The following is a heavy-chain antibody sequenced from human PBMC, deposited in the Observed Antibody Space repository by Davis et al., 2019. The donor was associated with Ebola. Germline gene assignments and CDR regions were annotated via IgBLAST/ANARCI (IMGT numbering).Heavy chain of an antibody. CDR1: GYTFTSYG. J-gene: IGHJ4*02. Sequence: AASVKVSCKASGYTFTSYGISWVRQAPGQGLEWMGWISAYNGNTNYAQKFQDRVTMTEDTSTDTAYMELSRLRFEDTALYYCTIGGITGGFDYWGQGTLVTVSS. CDR3: TIGGITGGFDY. V-gene: IGHV1-18*04. CDR2: ISAYNGNT. D-gene: IGHD1-14*01.